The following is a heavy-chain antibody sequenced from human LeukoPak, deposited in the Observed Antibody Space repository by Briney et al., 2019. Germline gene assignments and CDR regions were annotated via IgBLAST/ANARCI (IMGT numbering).Heavy chain of an antibody. CDR1: GFTFSSYG. CDR2: ISYDGSNK. J-gene: IGHJ4*02. D-gene: IGHD5-18*01. Sequence: PGGSLRLSCAASGFTFSSYGMHWVRQAPGKGLEWVAVISYDGSNKYYADSVKGRFTISRDNSKNTLYLQMNSLRAEDTAVYYCAKPLLGWKSALGYWGQGTLVTVSS. V-gene: IGHV3-30*18. CDR3: AKPLLGWKSALGY.